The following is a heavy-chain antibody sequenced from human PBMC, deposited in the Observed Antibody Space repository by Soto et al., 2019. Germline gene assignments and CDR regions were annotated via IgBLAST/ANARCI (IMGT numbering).Heavy chain of an antibody. CDR3: AREYCSGGSCYSYFDY. Sequence: ASVKVSCKASGYTFTNYAIHWVRRAPGQRLEWMGWINADIGNTKYSQKFQGRVTITRGTSASTAYMDLSSLTSEDTAVYFCAREYCSGGSCYSYFDYWSQGTLVTVSS. D-gene: IGHD2-15*01. J-gene: IGHJ4*02. CDR1: GYTFTNYA. V-gene: IGHV1-3*01. CDR2: INADIGNT.